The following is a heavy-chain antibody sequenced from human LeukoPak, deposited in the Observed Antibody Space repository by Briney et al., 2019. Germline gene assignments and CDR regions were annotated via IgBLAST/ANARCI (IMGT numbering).Heavy chain of an antibody. CDR2: IYTFGSP. CDR1: GGSFSGYY. D-gene: IGHD5-12*01. Sequence: PSETLSLTCAVYGGSFSGYYWSWIRQPAGKGLEWIGRIYTFGSPNYNPSLKSRVTISVDTSRNQFSLKLSSVTAADTAVYYCVRDGYSGHDALWGQGTLVTVSS. CDR3: VRDGYSGHDAL. V-gene: IGHV4-4*07. J-gene: IGHJ4*02.